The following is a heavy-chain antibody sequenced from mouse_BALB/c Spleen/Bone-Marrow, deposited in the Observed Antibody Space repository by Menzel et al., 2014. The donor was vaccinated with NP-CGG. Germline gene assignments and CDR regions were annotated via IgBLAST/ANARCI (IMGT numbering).Heavy chain of an antibody. Sequence: QVQLQQSGAELVKPGASVKLSCKASGYTFTSYYMYWVKQRPGQGLEWIGGINPSNGGTNFNEKFKSKATLTVDKSSSTAYMQLSSLTSEDSAVYYWTKKGDSPFAYWGPGTLVTISA. J-gene: IGHJ3*01. CDR3: TKKGDSPFAY. CDR1: GYTFTSYY. V-gene: IGHV1S81*02. D-gene: IGHD2-13*01. CDR2: INPSNGGT.